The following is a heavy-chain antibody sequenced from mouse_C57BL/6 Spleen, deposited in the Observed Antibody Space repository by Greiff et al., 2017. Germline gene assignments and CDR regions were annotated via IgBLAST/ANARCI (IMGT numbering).Heavy chain of an antibody. CDR2: IYPSDSET. CDR3: ARTGLGRAMDY. CDR1: GYTFTSYW. D-gene: IGHD4-1*01. J-gene: IGHJ4*01. Sequence: QVQLQQPGAELVRPGSSVKLSCKASGYTFTSYWMDWVKQRPGQGLEWIGNIYPSDSETHYNQKFKDKATLTVDKSSSTAYMKLSSLTSEDSAVYDCARTGLGRAMDYWGQGTSVTVSS. V-gene: IGHV1-61*01.